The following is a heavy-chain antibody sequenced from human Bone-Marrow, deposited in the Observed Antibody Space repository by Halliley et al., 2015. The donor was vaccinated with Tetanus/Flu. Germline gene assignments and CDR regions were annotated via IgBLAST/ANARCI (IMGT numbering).Heavy chain of an antibody. D-gene: IGHD3-10*01. Sequence: LEWIGYIYYSGRTYYNSSLKSRLIISVDPSRNQFSLRLSSVTAADTAFYYCARKNAGNWFDPWGQGTLVTVSS. CDR2: IYYSGRT. CDR3: ARKNAGNWFDP. V-gene: IGHV4-31*02. J-gene: IGHJ5*02.